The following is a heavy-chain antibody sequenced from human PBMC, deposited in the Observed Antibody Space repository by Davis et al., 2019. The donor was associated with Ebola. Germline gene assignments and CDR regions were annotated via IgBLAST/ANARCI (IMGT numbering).Heavy chain of an antibody. Sequence: MPSETLSLTCTVSGGSISSSSYYWGWIRQPPGKGLEWIGSIYYSGSTYYNPSLKSRVTISVDTSKNQFSLRLSSVTAADTAVYYCAREGQSNRAVAVYWGQGTLVTVSS. V-gene: IGHV4-39*07. CDR1: GGSISSSSYY. CDR3: AREGQSNRAVAVY. D-gene: IGHD6-19*01. J-gene: IGHJ4*02. CDR2: IYYSGST.